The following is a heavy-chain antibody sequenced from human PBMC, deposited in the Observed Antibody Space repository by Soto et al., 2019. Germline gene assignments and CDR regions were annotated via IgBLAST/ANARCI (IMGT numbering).Heavy chain of an antibody. Sequence: QVQLQQWGAGLLKPSETLSLTCAVYGGSFSGYYWSWIRQPPGKGLEWIGEINHSGSTNYNPSLKARVTISVATSTNQFSLKLSSVTAADTAVYYCARGDDAYYDYIWGSYRLYYFDYWGQGTLVTVSS. CDR2: INHSGST. V-gene: IGHV4-34*01. D-gene: IGHD3-16*02. J-gene: IGHJ4*02. CDR1: GGSFSGYY. CDR3: ARGDDAYYDYIWGSYRLYYFDY.